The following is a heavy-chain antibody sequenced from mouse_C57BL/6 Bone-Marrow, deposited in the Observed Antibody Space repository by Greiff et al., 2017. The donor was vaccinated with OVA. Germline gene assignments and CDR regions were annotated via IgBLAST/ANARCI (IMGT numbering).Heavy chain of an antibody. V-gene: IGHV14-3*01. CDR1: GFNIKNTY. CDR2: IDPANGNI. CDR3: SRGEKDWDVNFDY. D-gene: IGHD4-1*01. Sequence: VQLQQSVAELVRPGASVKLSCTASGFNIKNTYMHWVKQRPEQGLEWLGRIDPANGNIKYAQKFQGKATITADTSSNTAYLQLSSLSAEDTAIYYCSRGEKDWDVNFDYWGQGTTLTVSS. J-gene: IGHJ2*01.